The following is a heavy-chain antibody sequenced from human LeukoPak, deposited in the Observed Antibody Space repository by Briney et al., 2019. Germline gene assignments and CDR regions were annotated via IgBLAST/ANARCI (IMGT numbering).Heavy chain of an antibody. CDR2: IWYDGKNK. V-gene: IGHV3-33*01. CDR3: ARNFRSGSLDH. CDR1: GFTFSYYG. J-gene: IGHJ4*02. Sequence: PGGSLRLSCAASGFTFSYYGMHWVRQAPGKGLEWVAVIWYDGKNKYYADSVKGRFTISRDNSKNMLYLQMNSLRAEDTAVYYCARNFRSGSLDHWGQGTLVTVSS. D-gene: IGHD3-10*01.